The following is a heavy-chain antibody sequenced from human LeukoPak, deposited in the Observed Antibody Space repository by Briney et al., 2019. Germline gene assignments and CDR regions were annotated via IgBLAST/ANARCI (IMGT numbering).Heavy chain of an antibody. CDR2: IYYSGST. Sequence: SETPSLTCTVSGGSISSYYWSWIRQPPGKGLEWIGYIYYSGSTNYNPSLKSRVTISVDTSKNQFSLKLSSVTAADTAVYYCAREGGYYDSSGYFTNLDAFDIWGQGTMVTVSS. J-gene: IGHJ3*02. CDR1: GGSISSYY. D-gene: IGHD3-22*01. V-gene: IGHV4-59*01. CDR3: AREGGYYDSSGYFTNLDAFDI.